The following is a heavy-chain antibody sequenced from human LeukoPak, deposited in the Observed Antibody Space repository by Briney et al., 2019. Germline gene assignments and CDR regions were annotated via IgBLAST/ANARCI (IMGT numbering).Heavy chain of an antibody. CDR3: AKDWELGS. V-gene: IGHV4-59*01. J-gene: IGHJ5*02. CDR2: TYSSGST. Sequence: SETLSLTCSVSGASINSYYWNWIRQPPGKGLEWIGNTYSSGSTNCNPSLKSRVTISLDTSKNQFSQKMSSVTAADTAVYYCAKDWELGSWGQGTLATVSS. CDR1: GASINSYY. D-gene: IGHD1-26*01.